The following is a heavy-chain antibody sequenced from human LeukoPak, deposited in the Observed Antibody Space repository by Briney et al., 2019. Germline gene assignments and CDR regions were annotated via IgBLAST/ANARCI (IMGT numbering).Heavy chain of an antibody. CDR1: GGTFSSYA. Sequence: ASVKVSCKASGGTFSSYAISWVRQAPGQGLEWMGRIIPILGIANYAQKFQGRVTITADKSTSTAYMELSSLRSEDTAVYYCARFRVSSTYGMDVWGQGTTVTVSS. CDR2: IIPILGIA. CDR3: ARFRVSSTYGMDV. V-gene: IGHV1-69*04. J-gene: IGHJ6*02.